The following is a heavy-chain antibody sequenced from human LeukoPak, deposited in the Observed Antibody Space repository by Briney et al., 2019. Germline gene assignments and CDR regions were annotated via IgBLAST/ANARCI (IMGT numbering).Heavy chain of an antibody. CDR1: GFTLSSYW. J-gene: IGHJ4*02. CDR3: ARGLTLLGYCSSTSCLMNY. V-gene: IGHV3-74*01. Sequence: PGGSLRLSCAVSGFTLSSYWMHWVRQAPGKGLVWVSRIDSDGSTTDYADSVKGRFTISRDNANNTLYLQMNSLRAEDAGVYYCARGLTLLGYCSSTSCLMNYWSQGTLVTVSS. CDR2: IDSDGSTT. D-gene: IGHD2-2*01.